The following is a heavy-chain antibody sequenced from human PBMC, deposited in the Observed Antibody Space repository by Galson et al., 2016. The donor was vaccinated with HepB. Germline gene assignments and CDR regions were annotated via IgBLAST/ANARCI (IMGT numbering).Heavy chain of an antibody. Sequence: ETLSLTCAVSGGSIITNNWWTWVRQPPGKGLEWIGEIYHTGGTNYNPSLKSRVSMSVDKSKNQFSLKLDSVTAADTAFYYCARETGPGTYQGFDYWGPGTLATVSS. V-gene: IGHV4-4*02. CDR1: GGSIITNNW. D-gene: IGHD1-1*01. CDR2: IYHTGGT. J-gene: IGHJ4*02. CDR3: ARETGPGTYQGFDY.